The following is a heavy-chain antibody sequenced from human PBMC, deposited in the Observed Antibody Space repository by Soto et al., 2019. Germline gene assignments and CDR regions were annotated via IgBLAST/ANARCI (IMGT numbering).Heavy chain of an antibody. J-gene: IGHJ5*01. CDR2: ISSNGGTT. CDR1: GFTFSSYD. D-gene: IGHD1-7*01. CDR3: VRRVSGNYDS. Sequence: EVQLAESGGGMVQPGGSLRLSCVASGFTFSSYDMHWVRQAPGKGLEYVSSISSNGGTTYYGNSVKGRFTISRDNSKNSLYLQMGSLGAEDMAVYYCVRRVSGNYDSWGQGSLVTVSS. V-gene: IGHV3-64*01.